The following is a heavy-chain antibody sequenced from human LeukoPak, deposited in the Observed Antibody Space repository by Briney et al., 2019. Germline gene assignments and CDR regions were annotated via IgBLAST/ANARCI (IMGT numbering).Heavy chain of an antibody. CDR2: INHSGST. D-gene: IGHD3-10*01. CDR1: GGSFSGYY. CDR3: ARHSYYYGSGSYYLPNLFDY. V-gene: IGHV4-34*01. J-gene: IGHJ4*02. Sequence: SETLPLTCAVYGGSFSGYYWSWIRQPPGKGLEWIGEINHSGSTNYNPSLKSRVTISVDTSKNQFSLKLSSVTAADTAVYYCARHSYYYGSGSYYLPNLFDYWGQGTLVTVSS.